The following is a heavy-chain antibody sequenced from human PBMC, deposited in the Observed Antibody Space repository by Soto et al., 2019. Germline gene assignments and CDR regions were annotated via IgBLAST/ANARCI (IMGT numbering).Heavy chain of an antibody. CDR2: ISYDGSNK. D-gene: IGHD3-3*01. CDR3: ARDWTLDY. V-gene: IGHV3-30-3*01. Sequence: GGALGLSCAASGFTFRSYAMHWVRQAPGKGLEWVAVISYDGSNKYYADSVKGRFTISRDNSKNTLYLQMNSLRAEDTAVYYCARDWTLDYWGQGNLVTVSS. CDR1: GFTFRSYA. J-gene: IGHJ4*02.